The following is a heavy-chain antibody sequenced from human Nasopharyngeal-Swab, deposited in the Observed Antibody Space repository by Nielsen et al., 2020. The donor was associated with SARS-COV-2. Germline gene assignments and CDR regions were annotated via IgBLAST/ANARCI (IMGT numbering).Heavy chain of an antibody. CDR2: MYAGGDI. CDR3: ARDRRDVDNQ. D-gene: IGHD5-24*01. J-gene: IGHJ4*02. CDR1: GFDVSGNY. Sequence: GESLKISCAASGFDVSGNYMSGFREAPGKGLEWGSVMYAGGDIYYADSVKGRFTISRDSSKNTLYLQMNSLRVEDTALYYCARDRRDVDNQWGQGTLVTVSS. V-gene: IGHV3-53*01.